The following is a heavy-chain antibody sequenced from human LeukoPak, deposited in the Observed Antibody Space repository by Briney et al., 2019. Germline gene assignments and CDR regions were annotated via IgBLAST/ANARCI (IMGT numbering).Heavy chain of an antibody. J-gene: IGHJ4*02. D-gene: IGHD6-19*01. CDR3: ARDWGSSGGLGVGY. CDR1: GGSIKSYY. CDR2: IYASGTT. V-gene: IGHV4-4*07. Sequence: SETLSLTCTVSGGSIKSYYWSWIRQPAGEGLEWLGHIYASGTTNYNPSLNSRVTMSVDTSKNHFSLNLSSVTAADTAVYYCARDWGSSGGLGVGYWGQGALVTVSS.